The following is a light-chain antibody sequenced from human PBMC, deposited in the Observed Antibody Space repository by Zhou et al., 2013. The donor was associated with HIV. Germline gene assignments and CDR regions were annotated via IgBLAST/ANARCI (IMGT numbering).Light chain of an antibody. CDR3: QQYDTLLT. Sequence: DIQMTQSPSSLSASVGDRVTITCQASQDISNYLNWYQQKPGKAPKLLIYDASNLETGAPSRFSGSGSGTDFAFTISSLQPEDIATYYCQQYDTLLTFGGGTKVEI. CDR1: QDISNY. V-gene: IGKV1-33*01. J-gene: IGKJ4*01. CDR2: DAS.